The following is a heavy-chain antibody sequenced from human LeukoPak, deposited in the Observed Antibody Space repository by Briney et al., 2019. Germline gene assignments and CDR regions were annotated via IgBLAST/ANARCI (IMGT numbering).Heavy chain of an antibody. Sequence: PSETLSLTCAVSGGSISSGGYSWSWIRQPPGKGLEWIGYIYHSGSTYYNPSLKSRVTISVDRSKNQFSLKLSSVTAADTAVYYCARGGAYCGGDCSLDAFDMWGQGTMVTVSS. J-gene: IGHJ3*02. CDR3: ARGGAYCGGDCSLDAFDM. CDR2: IYHSGST. D-gene: IGHD2-21*02. CDR1: GGSISSGGYS. V-gene: IGHV4-30-2*01.